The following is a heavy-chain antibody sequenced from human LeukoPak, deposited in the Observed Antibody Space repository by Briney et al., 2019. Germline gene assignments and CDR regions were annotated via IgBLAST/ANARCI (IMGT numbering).Heavy chain of an antibody. V-gene: IGHV4-59*01. D-gene: IGHD3-16*02. J-gene: IGHJ6*04. CDR3: ARTPYSSGRLGGYPYYYMDV. CDR1: GGSMNDYY. CDR2: IYYSGNA. Sequence: TSETLTLTCAVSGGSMNDYYWSLIRQSPGKGLDWIGQIYYSGNANYNPSLKSRLTISVDTSKNQLSLRLRSLTAADTAVYFCARTPYSSGRLGGYPYYYMDVWGKGTTVTVTS.